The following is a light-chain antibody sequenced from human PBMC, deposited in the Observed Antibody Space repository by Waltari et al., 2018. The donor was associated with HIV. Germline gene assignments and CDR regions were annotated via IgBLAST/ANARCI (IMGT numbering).Light chain of an antibody. V-gene: IGLV1-47*01. Sequence: QSVLTQPPSASGTPGQRVTISCSESSSNLGSNYVYWYQQLPGTAPKLLIYRNNQRPSGVPDRFSGSKSGTSASLAISGLRSEDEADYYCAAWDDSLSGPWVFGGGTELTVL. CDR1: SSNLGSNY. CDR2: RNN. J-gene: IGLJ3*02. CDR3: AAWDDSLSGPWV.